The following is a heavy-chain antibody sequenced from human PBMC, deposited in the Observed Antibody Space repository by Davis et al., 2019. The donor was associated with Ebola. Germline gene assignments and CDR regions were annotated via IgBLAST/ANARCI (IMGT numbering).Heavy chain of an antibody. D-gene: IGHD2-2*01. V-gene: IGHV3-49*03. CDR1: GFTFGDYA. CDR2: IRSKAYGGTT. CDR3: RKPLGAHCSSTSCTDY. Sequence: PGGSLRLSCTASGFTFGDYAMSWFRQAPGKGLEWVGFIRSKAYGGTTEYAASVKGRFTISRDDSKSIAYLQMNSLKTEDTAVYYCRKPLGAHCSSTSCTDYWGQGTLVTVSS. J-gene: IGHJ4*02.